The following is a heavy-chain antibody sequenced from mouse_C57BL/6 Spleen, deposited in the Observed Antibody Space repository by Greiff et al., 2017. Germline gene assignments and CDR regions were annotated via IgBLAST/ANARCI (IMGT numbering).Heavy chain of an antibody. CDR3: ARGNYGSSGGFDY. D-gene: IGHD1-1*01. CDR2: INPSSGYT. J-gene: IGHJ2*01. CDR1: GYTFTSYW. V-gene: IGHV1-7*01. Sequence: QVQLQQPGAELAKPGASVKLSCKASGYTFTSYWMHWVKQRPGQGLEWIGYINPSSGYTKYNQKFKDKATLTADKSSSTAYMQLSSLTYEDSAVYYCARGNYGSSGGFDYWGQGTTLTVSS.